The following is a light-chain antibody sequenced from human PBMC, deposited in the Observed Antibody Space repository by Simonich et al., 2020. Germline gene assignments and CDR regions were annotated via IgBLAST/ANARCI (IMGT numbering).Light chain of an antibody. CDR1: SGSIASNY. Sequence: NFMLTQPHSVSESPVKTVTISCTRSSGSIASNYVQWYQQRPGSAPTTVIYEDNQRPSGGPDRFSGSIDSSSNSASLTISGLKTEDEADYYCQSYDSSNHWVFGGGTKLTVL. V-gene: IGLV6-57*03. CDR2: EDN. CDR3: QSYDSSNHWV. J-gene: IGLJ3*02.